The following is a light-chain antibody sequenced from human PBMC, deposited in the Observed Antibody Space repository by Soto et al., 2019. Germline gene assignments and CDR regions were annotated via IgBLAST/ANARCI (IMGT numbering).Light chain of an antibody. CDR2: GNS. J-gene: IGLJ2*01. V-gene: IGLV1-40*01. CDR3: QSYDSSLSGSV. Sequence: QSVLTHPPSLSGAPGQRHTIYCTGSSSNIGAGYDVHWYQQLPGTAPKLLIYGNSNRPSGVPDRFSGSKSGTSASLAITGLQAEDEADYYCQSYDSSLSGSVFGGGTKLTVL. CDR1: SSNIGAGYD.